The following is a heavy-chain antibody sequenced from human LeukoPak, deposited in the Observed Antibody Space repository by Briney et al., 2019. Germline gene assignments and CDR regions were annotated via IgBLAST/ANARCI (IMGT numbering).Heavy chain of an antibody. J-gene: IGHJ4*02. D-gene: IGHD6-19*01. V-gene: IGHV1-69*13. Sequence: SVKVSCKASGGTFSSYAISWVRQAPGQGLEWMGGIIPMFGTANYAQKFQGRVTITADESTSTAYMELSSLRSEDTAVYYCARVDRYSSWGNYFDYWGQGTLVTVSS. CDR2: IIPMFGTA. CDR1: GGTFSSYA. CDR3: ARVDRYSSWGNYFDY.